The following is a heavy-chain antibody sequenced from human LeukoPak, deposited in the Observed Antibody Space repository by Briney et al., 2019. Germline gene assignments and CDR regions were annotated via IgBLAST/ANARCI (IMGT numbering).Heavy chain of an antibody. Sequence: PSETLSLTCAVYGGSFSGYYWSWIRQPPGKGLEWIGEINHSGSTNYNPSLKSRVTISVDTSKNQFSLKLSSVTAADTAVYYCARGGGYVHRSPFDYWGQGTLVTVSS. J-gene: IGHJ4*02. V-gene: IGHV4-34*01. CDR1: GGSFSGYY. CDR2: INHSGST. D-gene: IGHD5-12*01. CDR3: ARGGGYVHRSPFDY.